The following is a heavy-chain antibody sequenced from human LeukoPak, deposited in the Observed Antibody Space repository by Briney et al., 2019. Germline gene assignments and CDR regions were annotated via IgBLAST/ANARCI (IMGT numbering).Heavy chain of an antibody. V-gene: IGHV1-3*01. D-gene: IGHD3-9*01. CDR2: INAGNGNT. Sequence: ASVKVSCKASGYTFTSYAMHWVRQAPGQRLEWMGWINAGNGNTKYSQKFQGRVTITRDTSASTAYMELSSLRSEDTAVYYCARAPYYDILTGYYNWFDPWGQGTLVTVFS. J-gene: IGHJ5*02. CDR3: ARAPYYDILTGYYNWFDP. CDR1: GYTFTSYA.